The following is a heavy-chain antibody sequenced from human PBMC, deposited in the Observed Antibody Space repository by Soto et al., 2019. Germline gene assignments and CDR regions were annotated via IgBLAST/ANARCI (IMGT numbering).Heavy chain of an antibody. D-gene: IGHD2-15*01. V-gene: IGHV3-66*01. CDR1: GFTVSSNY. Sequence: GGSLRLSCAASGFTVSSNYMSWVRQAPGKGLEWVSLIYSGGSTYYADSVKGRFTISRDNSKNTLYLQMNSLRVEDTAVYYCATLDTAEIHTAAYWGQGTLVTVSS. J-gene: IGHJ4*02. CDR2: IYSGGST. CDR3: ATLDTAEIHTAAY.